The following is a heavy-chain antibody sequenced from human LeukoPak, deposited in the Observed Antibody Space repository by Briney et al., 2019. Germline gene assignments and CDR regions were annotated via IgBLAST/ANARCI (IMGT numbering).Heavy chain of an antibody. V-gene: IGHV3-74*01. J-gene: IGHJ5*02. Sequence: AGGSLRLSCAASGFTFSSYWMPWVRQAPGKGLVWVSRINSDGSSTSYADSVKGRFTISRDNAKNTLYLQMNSLRAEDTAVYYCARVSYDFWSGHGNNWFDPWGQGTLVTVSS. CDR3: ARVSYDFWSGHGNNWFDP. CDR1: GFTFSSYW. CDR2: INSDGSST. D-gene: IGHD3-3*01.